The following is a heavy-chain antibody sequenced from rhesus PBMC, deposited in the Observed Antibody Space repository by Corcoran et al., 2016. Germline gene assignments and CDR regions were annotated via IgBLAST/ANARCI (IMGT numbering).Heavy chain of an antibody. D-gene: IGHD4-29*01. V-gene: IGHV4-160*01. Sequence: QVQLQESGPGLVKPSETLSLTCAVSGYSISSNYWSWIRQPPGKGLEWIGCISGSSESTDYNPHLKSRVTISTDTSKSEFSLKLSAVTAADRAVYYCARLGDYGVLGWGRGTLVTVSS. CDR1: GYSISSNY. J-gene: IGHJ5-2*02. CDR3: ARLGDYGVLG. CDR2: ISGSSEST.